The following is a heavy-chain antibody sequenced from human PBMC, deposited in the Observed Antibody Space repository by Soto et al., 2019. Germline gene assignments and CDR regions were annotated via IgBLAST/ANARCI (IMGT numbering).Heavy chain of an antibody. J-gene: IGHJ6*02. V-gene: IGHV5-51*01. D-gene: IGHD3-9*01. CDR1: EYSFTSYW. CDR2: IYPGDSDT. CDR3: ARSPGDYDILTGYDYYYGMDV. Sequence: GEALKVSCRGSEYSFTSYWSGWVRKMTGKGLEWMGIIYPGDSDTRYSPSFQGQVTISADKSISTAYLQWSSLKASDTAMYYCARSPGDYDILTGYDYYYGMDVWGQGTTVTVSS.